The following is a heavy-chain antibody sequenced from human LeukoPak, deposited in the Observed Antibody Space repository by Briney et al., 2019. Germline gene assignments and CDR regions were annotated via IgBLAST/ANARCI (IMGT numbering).Heavy chain of an antibody. V-gene: IGHV3-30-3*01. CDR1: GFTFSSYA. CDR2: ISYDGSNK. Sequence: GGSLRLSCAASGFTFSSYAMHWVRQAPGKGLEWVAVISYDGSNKYYADSVKGRFTISRDNSKNTLYLQMNSLRAEDTAVYYCARVVFSGRSFGGFGMWGQGTLVTVSS. D-gene: IGHD3-16*01. J-gene: IGHJ4*02. CDR3: ARVVFSGRSFGGFGM.